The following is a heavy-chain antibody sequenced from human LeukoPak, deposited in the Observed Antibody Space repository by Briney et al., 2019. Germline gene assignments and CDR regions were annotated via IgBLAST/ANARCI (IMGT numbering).Heavy chain of an antibody. CDR1: GFTFSNYE. CDR2: ISSGGTTI. CDR3: AKDPTIFGVVMAYFDY. J-gene: IGHJ4*02. V-gene: IGHV3-48*03. Sequence: GGSLRLSCAASGFTFSNYEMSWVRQAPGKGLEWVSYISSGGTTIYYVDSVKGRFTISRDNSKNTLYLQMNSLRAEDTAVYYCAKDPTIFGVVMAYFDYWGQGTLVTVSS. D-gene: IGHD3-3*01.